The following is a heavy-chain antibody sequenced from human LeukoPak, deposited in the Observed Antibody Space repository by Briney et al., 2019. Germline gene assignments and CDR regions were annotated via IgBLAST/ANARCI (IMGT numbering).Heavy chain of an antibody. Sequence: PGGSLRLSCAASGFTFSSYGMHWVRQAPGKGLEWVAVISYDGSNKYYADSVKGRFTISRDNSKNTLYRQMNSLRAEDTAVYYCAKSSSGYTDALDIWGQGTMVTVSS. CDR2: ISYDGSNK. D-gene: IGHD3-22*01. CDR1: GFTFSSYG. V-gene: IGHV3-30*18. J-gene: IGHJ3*02. CDR3: AKSSSGYTDALDI.